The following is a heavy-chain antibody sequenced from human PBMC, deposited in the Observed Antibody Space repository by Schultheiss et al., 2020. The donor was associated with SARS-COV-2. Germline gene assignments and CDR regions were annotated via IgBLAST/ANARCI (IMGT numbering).Heavy chain of an antibody. CDR1: GFTFSSYG. D-gene: IGHD3-3*01. J-gene: IGHJ6*02. CDR3: ARDLLKDFWSGYPLGLGMDV. V-gene: IGHV3-21*05. CDR2: ISSSSSYI. Sequence: GESLKISCAASGFTFSSYGMHWVRQAPGKGLEWVSYISSSSSYIYYADSVKGRFTISRDNAKNSLYLQMNSLRAEDTAVYYCARDLLKDFWSGYPLGLGMDVWGQGTTVTVSS.